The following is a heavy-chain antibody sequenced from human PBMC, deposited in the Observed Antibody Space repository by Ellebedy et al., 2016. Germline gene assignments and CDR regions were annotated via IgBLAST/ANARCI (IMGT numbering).Heavy chain of an antibody. CDR1: GFTFSHYA. Sequence: GGSLRLXXAASGFTFSHYAMSWVRQAPGKGLEWVSSVTSSGDSAYYADSVKGRFTISRDTSKNTLYLQMNSLRAEDTAVYFCARSYYYGSGSYWSDPWGQGALVTVSS. CDR2: VTSSGDSA. J-gene: IGHJ5*02. CDR3: ARSYYYGSGSYWSDP. D-gene: IGHD3-10*01. V-gene: IGHV3-23*01.